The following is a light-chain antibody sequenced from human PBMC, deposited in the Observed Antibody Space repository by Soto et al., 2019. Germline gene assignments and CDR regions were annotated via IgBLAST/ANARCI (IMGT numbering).Light chain of an antibody. CDR3: CSYAGSSTYV. Sequence: QSALTQPASVSGSPGQSITISCTGTSSDVGGYNYVSWYQQHPGKAPKLMIYEVSNRPSGVSNRFSGSKSGNTASLTISGLQAEDGADYYCCSYAGSSTYVFGTGTKVTAL. CDR2: EVS. CDR1: SSDVGGYNY. V-gene: IGLV2-14*01. J-gene: IGLJ1*01.